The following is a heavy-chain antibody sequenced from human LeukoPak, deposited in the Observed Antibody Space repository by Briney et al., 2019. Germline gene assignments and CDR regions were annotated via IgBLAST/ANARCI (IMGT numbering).Heavy chain of an antibody. CDR1: GYTFTGYY. V-gene: IGHV1-2*02. CDR3: ARPRGRIQLWELDY. D-gene: IGHD5-18*01. J-gene: IGHJ4*02. Sequence: ASVKVSCKASGYTFTGYYMHWVRQAPGQGLEWMGWINPNSGGTNYAQMFQGRVTMTRDTSISTAYMELSRLRSDDTAVYYCARPRGRIQLWELDYWGQGTLVTVSS. CDR2: INPNSGGT.